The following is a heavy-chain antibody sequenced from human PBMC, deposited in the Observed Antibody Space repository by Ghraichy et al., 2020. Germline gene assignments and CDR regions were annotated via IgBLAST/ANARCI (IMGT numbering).Heavy chain of an antibody. D-gene: IGHD2-21*01. V-gene: IGHV3-74*01. CDR1: GFTFSSYW. CDR3: ARASGGDPPIFDY. J-gene: IGHJ4*02. Sequence: GESLNISCAASGFTFSSYWMHWVRQAPGKGLVWVSRINSDGSSTTYVDSVKGRFTISRDNAKNTLYLQMNSLRAEDTAVYYCARASGGDPPIFDYWGQGTLVTVSS. CDR2: INSDGSST.